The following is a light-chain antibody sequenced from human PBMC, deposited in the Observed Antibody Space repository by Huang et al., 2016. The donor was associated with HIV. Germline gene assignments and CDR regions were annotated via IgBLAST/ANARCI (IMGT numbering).Light chain of an antibody. CDR1: QRISTW. Sequence: DIQMTQSPSTLSASVGDRVTITCRARQRISTWLAWYQQKPGKAPKLLIYKASNLEDGVPSRFRGSGSGTEFTLTISSLQPDDFATYYCQQYSAYSWTFGQGTKVDIK. CDR3: QQYSAYSWT. J-gene: IGKJ1*01. CDR2: KAS. V-gene: IGKV1-5*03.